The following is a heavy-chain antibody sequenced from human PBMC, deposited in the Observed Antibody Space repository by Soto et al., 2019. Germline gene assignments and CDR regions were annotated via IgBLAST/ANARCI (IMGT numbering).Heavy chain of an antibody. D-gene: IGHD3-22*01. V-gene: IGHV1-3*01. CDR2: INAGNGNT. Sequence: GASVKVSCKASGYTFTSYAMHWVRQAPGQRLEWMGWINAGNGNTKYSQKFQGRVTITRDTSASTAYMELSSLRSEDTAVYYCARYYYDSSGYYGSFDYWGQGTLVTVSS. CDR1: GYTFTSYA. J-gene: IGHJ4*02. CDR3: ARYYYDSSGYYGSFDY.